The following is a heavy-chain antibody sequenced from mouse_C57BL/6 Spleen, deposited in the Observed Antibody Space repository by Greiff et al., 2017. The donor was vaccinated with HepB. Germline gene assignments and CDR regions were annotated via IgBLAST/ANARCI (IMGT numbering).Heavy chain of an antibody. D-gene: IGHD1-1*01. CDR1: GYTFTSYW. J-gene: IGHJ2*01. CDR3: GRYRAVVDY. Sequence: VQLQQSGAELVKPGASVKLSCKASGYTFTSYWMQWVKQRPGQGLEWIGEIDPSDSNTNYNQKFKGKATLTVDTSSSTAYMQLRSLTSEDSAVYYWGRYRAVVDYWGKGTTLTVSS. V-gene: IGHV1-50*01. CDR2: IDPSDSNT.